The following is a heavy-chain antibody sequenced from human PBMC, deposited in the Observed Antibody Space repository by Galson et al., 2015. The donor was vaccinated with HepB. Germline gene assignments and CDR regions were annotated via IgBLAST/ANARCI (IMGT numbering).Heavy chain of an antibody. Sequence: SLRLSCAASGFTFSSYGMHWVRQAPGKGLEWVAVISYDGSNKYYADSVKGRFTISRDNSKNTLYLQMNSLRAEDTAVYYCAKGLESSQQRGSFDYWGQGTLVTVSS. CDR3: AKGLESSQQRGSFDY. CDR1: GFTFSSYG. J-gene: IGHJ4*02. CDR2: ISYDGSNK. V-gene: IGHV3-30*18. D-gene: IGHD6-13*01.